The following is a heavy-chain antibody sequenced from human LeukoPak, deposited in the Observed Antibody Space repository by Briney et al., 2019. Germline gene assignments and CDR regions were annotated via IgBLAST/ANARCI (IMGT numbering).Heavy chain of an antibody. Sequence: SETLSLTCAVYGGSFSGYYWSWIRQPPGKGLEWIGEINHSGSTNYNPSLKSRVTISVDTSKNQFSLKLSSVTAADTAVYYCARGDPVAFSFDYWGQEPWSPSPQ. CDR3: ARGDPVAFSFDY. CDR2: INHSGST. J-gene: IGHJ4*01. V-gene: IGHV4-34*01. D-gene: IGHD2-15*01. CDR1: GGSFSGYY.